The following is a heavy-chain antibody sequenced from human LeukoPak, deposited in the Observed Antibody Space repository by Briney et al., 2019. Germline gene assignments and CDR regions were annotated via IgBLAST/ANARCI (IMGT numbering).Heavy chain of an antibody. CDR2: ISSSSSYI. CDR3: ARGRKVITMVRIHYDAFDI. D-gene: IGHD3-10*01. Sequence: PGGSLRLSCAASGFTFSSYWMHWVRQAPGKGLEWVSSISSSSSYIYYADSVKGRFTISRDNSKNTLYLQMNSLRAEDTAVYYCARGRKVITMVRIHYDAFDIWGQGTMVTVSS. J-gene: IGHJ3*02. CDR1: GFTFSSYW. V-gene: IGHV3-21*01.